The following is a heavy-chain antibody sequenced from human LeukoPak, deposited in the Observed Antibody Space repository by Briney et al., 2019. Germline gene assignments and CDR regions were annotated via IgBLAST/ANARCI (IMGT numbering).Heavy chain of an antibody. CDR1: GFTFSSYG. Sequence: GGSLRLSSAASGFTFSSYGMHWVRQAQGKGLEWVAVIWYDGSNKYYADSVKGRFTISRDNSKNTLYLQMNSLRAEDTAVYYCANIRSGSIDYWGQGTLVTVSS. CDR2: IWYDGSNK. CDR3: ANIRSGSIDY. J-gene: IGHJ4*02. D-gene: IGHD1-14*01. V-gene: IGHV3-33*06.